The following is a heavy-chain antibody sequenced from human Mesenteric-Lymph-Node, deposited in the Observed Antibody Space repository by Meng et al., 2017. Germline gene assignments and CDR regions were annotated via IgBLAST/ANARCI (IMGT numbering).Heavy chain of an antibody. D-gene: IGHD7-27*01. J-gene: IGHJ4*02. V-gene: IGHV6-1*01. CDR1: GDRVSSISAA. CDR2: TYSRSRWYN. Sequence: QGDLQQSRPGLVKLSHTLSLTCVITGDRVSSISAAWNLIRQSPSRGLEWLGSTYSRSRWYNDYSDSLKRRLTIAPDTSNNQFSLQLNSVTPVDTAIYHCARSSAWGYLDYWGQGTLVTVSS. CDR3: ARSSAWGYLDY.